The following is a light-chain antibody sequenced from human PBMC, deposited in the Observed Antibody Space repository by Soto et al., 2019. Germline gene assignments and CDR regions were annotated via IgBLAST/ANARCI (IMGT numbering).Light chain of an antibody. V-gene: IGLV2-14*01. CDR2: DVS. Sequence: QSALTQPASVSGSPGQSITISCTGTSSDVGGYNYVSWYQQHPGKAPKLMIYDVSNRPSGVSNRCSGSKSGNTASLTISGLPAEDEADYYCSSYTSSSTLVFGGGTKLTVL. J-gene: IGLJ2*01. CDR3: SSYTSSSTLV. CDR1: SSDVGGYNY.